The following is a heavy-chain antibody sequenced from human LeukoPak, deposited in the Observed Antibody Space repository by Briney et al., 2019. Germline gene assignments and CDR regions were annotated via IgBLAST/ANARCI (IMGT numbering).Heavy chain of an antibody. J-gene: IGHJ6*03. V-gene: IGHV3-21*01. CDR1: GFTFSSYS. Sequence: GGSLRLSCAASGFTFSSYSMNWVRQAPGKGLEWVSSISSSSSYIYYADSVKGRFTISRDNAKNSLYLQMNSLRAEDTAVYYCATLNDGDFWSGYFGDYYYYMDVWGKGTTVTVSS. D-gene: IGHD3-3*01. CDR3: ATLNDGDFWSGYFGDYYYYMDV. CDR2: ISSSSSYI.